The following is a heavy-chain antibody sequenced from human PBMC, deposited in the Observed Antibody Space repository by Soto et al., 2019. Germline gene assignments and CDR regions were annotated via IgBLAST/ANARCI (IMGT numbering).Heavy chain of an antibody. J-gene: IGHJ3*02. CDR1: GFIFSPYG. CDR3: ARAPRMAPFDI. V-gene: IGHV3-33*01. Sequence: TGGSLRLSCAASGFIFSPYGIHWVRQAPGKGLEWVALIRNDGSDKYYAESVTGRFTISRDNSKNTVYLQMNSLRAEDTAPYFCARAPRMAPFDIWGQGTMVTVSS. CDR2: IRNDGSDK.